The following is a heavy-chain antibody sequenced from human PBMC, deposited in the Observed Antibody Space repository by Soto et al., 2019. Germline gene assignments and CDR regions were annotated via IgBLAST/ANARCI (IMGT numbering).Heavy chain of an antibody. CDR1: GFTFSSYS. CDR3: ARDSGSYRLDAFDI. V-gene: IGHV3-48*01. J-gene: IGHJ3*02. CDR2: ISSSSTI. D-gene: IGHD3-16*02. Sequence: GGSLRLSCAASGFTFSSYSMNWVRQAPWKGLEWVSYISSSSTIYYADSVKGRFTISRDNAKNSLYLQMNSLRAEDTAVYYCARDSGSYRLDAFDIWGQGTMVTVSS.